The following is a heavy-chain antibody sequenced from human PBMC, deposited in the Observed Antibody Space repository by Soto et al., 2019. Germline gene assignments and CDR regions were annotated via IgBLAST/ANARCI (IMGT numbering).Heavy chain of an antibody. J-gene: IGHJ3*02. D-gene: IGHD3-22*01. CDR2: IYYSGST. V-gene: IGHV4-59*08. Sequence: SETLSLTCTVSGGSISSYYWSWIRQPPGKGLERIGYIYYSGSTNYNPSLKSRVTISVDTSKNQFSLKLSSVTAADTAVYYCARGRRYDSSGGSDAFDIWGQGTMVTVSS. CDR3: ARGRRYDSSGGSDAFDI. CDR1: GGSISSYY.